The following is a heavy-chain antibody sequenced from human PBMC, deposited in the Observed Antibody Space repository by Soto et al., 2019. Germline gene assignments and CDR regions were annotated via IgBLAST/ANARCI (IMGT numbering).Heavy chain of an antibody. D-gene: IGHD2-15*01. J-gene: IGHJ4*02. V-gene: IGHV4-34*01. CDR3: ARGSSNVANLGYCSGGSCYPAFDY. CDR2: INHSGST. CDR1: GGSFSGYY. Sequence: PSETLSLTCAVYGGSFSGYYWSWIRQPPGKGLEWIGEINHSGSTNYNPSLKSRVTISVDTSKNQFSLKLSSVTAADTAVYYCARGSSNVANLGYCSGGSCYPAFDYWGQGTLVTVSS.